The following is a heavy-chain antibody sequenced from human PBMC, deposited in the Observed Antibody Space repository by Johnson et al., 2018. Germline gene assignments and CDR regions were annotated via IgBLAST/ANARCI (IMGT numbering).Heavy chain of an antibody. Sequence: QVQLVESGGGVVQPGRSLRLSCAASGFTFRSYAMHWVRQAPGKGLEWVALISYDGSNKYYADSVKGRFTISRDNSKNTLYLQMNSLRAEYTAVFYCAREDDDGDYKYYYDMGVWGKGATVTVSS. CDR1: GFTFRSYA. J-gene: IGHJ6*03. CDR3: AREDDDGDYKYYYDMGV. CDR2: ISYDGSNK. D-gene: IGHD4-17*01. V-gene: IGHV3-30-3*01.